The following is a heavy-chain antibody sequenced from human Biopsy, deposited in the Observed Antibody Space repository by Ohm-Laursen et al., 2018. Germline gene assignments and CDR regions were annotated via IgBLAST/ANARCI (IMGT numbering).Heavy chain of an antibody. D-gene: IGHD5-24*01. CDR3: ARGPSGVATIG. Sequence: GSLRLSCSASGFTFSGFSMNWVRQAPGKGLEWVSSISASGNHIYYTDSVKGRFTVSRDNGKNSVYLQMNSLRVEDTAVYYCARGPSGVATIGRGQGTLVTVSS. J-gene: IGHJ4*02. CDR2: ISASGNHI. V-gene: IGHV3-21*01. CDR1: GFTFSGFS.